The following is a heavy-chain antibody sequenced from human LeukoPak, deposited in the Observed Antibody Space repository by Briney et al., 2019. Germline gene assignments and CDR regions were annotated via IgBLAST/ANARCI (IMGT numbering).Heavy chain of an antibody. V-gene: IGHV4-59*01. D-gene: IGHD2-21*02. J-gene: IGHJ4*02. Sequence: SETLSLTCAVSGGSISSYYWSWIRQPPGKGLEWIGYIYYTGSTNYNPSLKSRVSTSVDTSKNQFFLKLSSVTAADTAVYYCARAGTGDCFDYWGQGTLVTVSS. CDR3: ARAGTGDCFDY. CDR1: GGSISSYY. CDR2: IYYTGST.